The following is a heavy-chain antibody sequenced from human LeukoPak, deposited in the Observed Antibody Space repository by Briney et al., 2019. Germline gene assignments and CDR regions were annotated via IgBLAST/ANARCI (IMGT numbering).Heavy chain of an antibody. Sequence: GGSLRLSCAASGFTFSTYWMSWVRQAPGKGLEWVANIKQDGSEKFYVDSVKGRFTISRDNAKNSLYLQMNSLRAEDTAVYYCASRGLTSAFDYWGQGTLVTVSS. CDR1: GFTFSTYW. V-gene: IGHV3-7*01. D-gene: IGHD3-10*01. J-gene: IGHJ4*02. CDR2: IKQDGSEK. CDR3: ASRGLTSAFDY.